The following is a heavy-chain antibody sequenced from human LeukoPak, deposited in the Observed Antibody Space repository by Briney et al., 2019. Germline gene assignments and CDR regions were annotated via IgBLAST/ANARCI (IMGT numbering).Heavy chain of an antibody. CDR1: GFTVSSNY. J-gene: IGHJ6*03. Sequence: GGSLRLSCAASGFTVSSNYMNWVRQAPGKGLEWVSVLYSDGSTYYADSVKGRFTISRDNSKNTLFLQMNSLRAEDTAVYYCARVLLDYYDSSGGMDVWGKGTTVTVSS. CDR2: LYSDGST. V-gene: IGHV3-53*01. CDR3: ARVLLDYYDSSGGMDV. D-gene: IGHD3-22*01.